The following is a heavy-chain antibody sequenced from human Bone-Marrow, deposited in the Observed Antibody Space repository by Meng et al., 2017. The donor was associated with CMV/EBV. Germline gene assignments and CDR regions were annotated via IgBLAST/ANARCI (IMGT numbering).Heavy chain of an antibody. CDR3: ARHPYCGGDCYYGGVDY. J-gene: IGHJ4*02. Sequence: GESLKISCKGSGYSFTNHRIAWVRQMPGKGLEWMGFIDPDDSDTRYSPSFQGQVTISADKSISTAYLQWSSLKASDTAMYYCARHPYCGGDCYYGGVDYWGQGTLVTVSS. CDR1: GYSFTNHR. D-gene: IGHD2-21*01. V-gene: IGHV5-51*01. CDR2: IDPDDSDT.